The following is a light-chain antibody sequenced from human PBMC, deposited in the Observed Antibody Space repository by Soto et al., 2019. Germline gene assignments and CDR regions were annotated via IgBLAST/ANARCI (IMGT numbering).Light chain of an antibody. V-gene: IGLV2-23*01. CDR1: SSDVGSYNL. CDR3: CSYAGSSYV. J-gene: IGLJ1*01. CDR2: EGS. Sequence: QSALAQPGSVSGSPGQSITISCTGTSSDVGSYNLVSWYQQHPGKAPKLMIYEGSKRPSGVSNRFSGSKSGNTASLTISGLQAEDEADYYCCSYAGSSYVFGTGTKVTVL.